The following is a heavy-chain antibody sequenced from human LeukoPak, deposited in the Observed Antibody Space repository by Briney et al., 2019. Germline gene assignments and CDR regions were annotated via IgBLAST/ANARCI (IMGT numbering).Heavy chain of an antibody. J-gene: IGHJ6*04. Sequence: ASVKVSCKASGYTFTGYYMHWVRQAPGQGLEWMGWINPNSGGTNYAQKFQGWVTMTRDTSISTACMELSRLRSDDTAVYYCARGYGSGSTHYYYYYGMDVWGKGTTVTVSS. V-gene: IGHV1-2*04. CDR1: GYTFTGYY. D-gene: IGHD3-10*01. CDR3: ARGYGSGSTHYYYYYGMDV. CDR2: INPNSGGT.